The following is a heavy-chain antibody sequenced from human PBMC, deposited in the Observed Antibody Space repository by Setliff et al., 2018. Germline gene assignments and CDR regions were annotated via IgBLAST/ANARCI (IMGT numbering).Heavy chain of an antibody. J-gene: IGHJ6*03. CDR3: ARAYYYASGNSHNYYMDV. CDR2: FYHSGSM. D-gene: IGHD3-10*01. CDR1: VDPSVVPT. Sequence: SETLPSPALSLVDPSVVPTGAGSGSPGKGLEWVGYFYHSGSMNYNPSLKGRVTMSVDTSNNQLSLQLTSVSAADTAIYYCARAYYYASGNSHNYYMDVWGKGTAVTVSS. V-gene: IGHV4-59*08.